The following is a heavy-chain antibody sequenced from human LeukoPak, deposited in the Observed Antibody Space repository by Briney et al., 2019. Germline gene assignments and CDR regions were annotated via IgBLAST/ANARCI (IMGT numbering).Heavy chain of an antibody. CDR3: ARVGLGQQLAFDY. Sequence: ASQTQSLTCAVSGGSISSGGYSWSWIRQPPGKGLEWNGYIYHSGSTYYNPSLKSRVTISVDRSKNQFSLKLSSVTAADTAVYYCARVGLGQQLAFDYWGQGTLVTVSS. J-gene: IGHJ4*02. CDR2: IYHSGST. CDR1: GGSISSGGYS. V-gene: IGHV4-30-2*01. D-gene: IGHD6-13*01.